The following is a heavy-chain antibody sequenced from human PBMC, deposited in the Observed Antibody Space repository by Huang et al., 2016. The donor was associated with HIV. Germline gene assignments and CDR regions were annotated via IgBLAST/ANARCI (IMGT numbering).Heavy chain of an antibody. Sequence: EVKLLESGGGLVQPGGSLRISCAASGFSFSSYTMTWGRQAPGKGVEWFSSISVTTNTTFYADSVNGRFTISRDNSKNTLYLQMKSLRVDDTAVYYCAKDRVAGTGHCFDPWGQGTLVTVSS. CDR3: AKDRVAGTGHCFDP. D-gene: IGHD6-19*01. V-gene: IGHV3-23*01. CDR1: GFSFSSYT. CDR2: ISVTTNTT. J-gene: IGHJ5*02.